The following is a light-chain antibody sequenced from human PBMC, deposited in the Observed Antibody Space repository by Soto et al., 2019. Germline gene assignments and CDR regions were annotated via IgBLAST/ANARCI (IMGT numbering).Light chain of an antibody. CDR1: SSDVGAHNL. V-gene: IGLV2-14*01. Sequence: QSALTHPASVSGSPGQSITIACTGTSSDVGAHNLVSWYQQHPGKAPKLMVYEVSKRPSGVSNRFSGSKSGNTASLTISGLKDEDEADYYCSSYTSSSTYVFGTGTKVTVL. J-gene: IGLJ1*01. CDR2: EVS. CDR3: SSYTSSSTYV.